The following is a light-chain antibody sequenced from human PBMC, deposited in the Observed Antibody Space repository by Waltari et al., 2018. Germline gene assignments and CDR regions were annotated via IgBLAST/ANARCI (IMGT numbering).Light chain of an antibody. CDR3: MQALETPS. V-gene: IGKV2-28*01. CDR2: LGS. J-gene: IGKJ1*01. CDR1: QSVLHSTGYNH. Sequence: DIVMTQSPLSLPVTPGEPASISCKSSQSVLHSTGYNHLDWYLQRPGQPPQLLIYLGSKRSSGVPDRFSGSGSGTDFTLRISRVETEDVGVYYCMQALETPSFGQGTRVDIK.